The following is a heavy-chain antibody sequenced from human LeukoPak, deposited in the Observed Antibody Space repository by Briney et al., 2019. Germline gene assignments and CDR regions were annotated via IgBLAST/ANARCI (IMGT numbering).Heavy chain of an antibody. CDR2: INHSGST. CDR3: VTYYFDSSGPKKNY. V-gene: IGHV4-34*01. CDR1: GGSFSGYY. D-gene: IGHD3-22*01. Sequence: SQTLSLTCAVYGGSFSGYYWSWIRQPPGKGLEWIGEINHSGSTNYNPSLKSRVTISVDTSKKQFSLKLSSVTAADTAVYYCVTYYFDSSGPKKNYWGQGTLVTVSS. J-gene: IGHJ4*02.